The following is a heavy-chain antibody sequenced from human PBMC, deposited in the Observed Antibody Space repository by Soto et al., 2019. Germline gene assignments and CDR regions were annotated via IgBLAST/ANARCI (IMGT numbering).Heavy chain of an antibody. CDR1: GGSFSGYY. J-gene: IGHJ6*02. D-gene: IGHD3-9*01. CDR2: INHSGST. CDR3: ARAGVLRYFDWSQAYYYYGMDV. V-gene: IGHV4-34*01. Sequence: SETLSLTCAVYGGSFSGYYWSWIRQPPGKGLEWIGEINHSGSTNYNPSLKSRVTISVDTSKNQFSLKLSSVTAADTVVYYCARAGVLRYFDWSQAYYYYGMDVWGQGTTVTVSS.